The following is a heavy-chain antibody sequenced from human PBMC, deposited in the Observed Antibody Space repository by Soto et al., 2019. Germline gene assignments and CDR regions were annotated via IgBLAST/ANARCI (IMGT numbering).Heavy chain of an antibody. V-gene: IGHV3-23*01. Sequence: EVQLLESGGNLVQPGGSLRLSCAASGFTFSSYAMSWVRQAPGKGLEWVSTVGVSGATTYYTDSVKGRFTISRDNSNNTWFLQMRSLRAESMARYYCAKFRAGLGSQTDSWGQGTLVTVSS. CDR1: GFTFSSYA. J-gene: IGHJ4*02. CDR3: AKFRAGLGSQTDS. D-gene: IGHD3-10*01. CDR2: VGVSGATT.